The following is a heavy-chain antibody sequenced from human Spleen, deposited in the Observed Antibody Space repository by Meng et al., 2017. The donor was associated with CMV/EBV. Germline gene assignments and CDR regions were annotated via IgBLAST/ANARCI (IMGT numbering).Heavy chain of an antibody. CDR3: ARDISYGSSTFFDY. CDR1: GGSISSSSYY. J-gene: IGHJ4*02. V-gene: IGHV4-39*07. CDR2: IYHSGST. Sequence: SETLSLTCTVSGGSISSSSYYWAWIRQPPGKGLEWIGTIYHSGSTYYNPSLKSRVTISVDTSKNQFSLKLNSVTAADTAVYYCARDISYGSSTFFDYWGQGPLVTLSS. D-gene: IGHD6-6*01.